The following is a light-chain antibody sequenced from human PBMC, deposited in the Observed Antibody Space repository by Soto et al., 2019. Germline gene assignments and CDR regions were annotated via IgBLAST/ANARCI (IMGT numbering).Light chain of an antibody. V-gene: IGKV3-20*01. CDR3: QLYGISPH. J-gene: IGKJ5*01. Sequence: EIELTQSPGTLSLSPGERATLSCRASQSVTNNYLAWYQQKPGQAPRLLIYGASSGATGIPDRFSGSGSGTDFTLTIDRLEPEDFAVYYCQLYGISPHFGQGTRLEIK. CDR1: QSVTNNY. CDR2: GAS.